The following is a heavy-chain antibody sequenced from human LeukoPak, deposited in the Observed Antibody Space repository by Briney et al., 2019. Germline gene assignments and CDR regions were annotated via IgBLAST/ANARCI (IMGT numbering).Heavy chain of an antibody. J-gene: IGHJ4*02. CDR3: ARGSTYYDSSGQVPFDY. D-gene: IGHD3-22*01. CDR2: IKPDGSDK. CDR1: GFTFSSLW. V-gene: IGHV3-7*01. Sequence: GGSLRLSCAASGFTFSSLWMGWLRQAPGKGREWGANIKPDGSDKYYVESVKGRFTISRDNAKNSLYLQMNSLRAEDTAVYYCARGSTYYDSSGQVPFDYWGQGTLVTVSS.